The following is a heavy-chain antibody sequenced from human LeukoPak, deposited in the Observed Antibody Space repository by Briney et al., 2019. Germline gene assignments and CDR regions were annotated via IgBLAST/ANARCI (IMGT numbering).Heavy chain of an antibody. J-gene: IGHJ6*03. CDR3: ARSAEHCNNGVCFTDYYMDV. Sequence: GASVKVSCKASGYNFNRYGANWVRQAPGQGLEWMGRINPNSGDTNYAQNFQGRVTMTRDTSITTAYMELSSLTSDDTAVYFCARSAEHCNNGVCFTDYYMDVWGKGTTVTVSS. V-gene: IGHV1-2*06. CDR2: INPNSGDT. D-gene: IGHD2-8*01. CDR1: GYNFNRYG.